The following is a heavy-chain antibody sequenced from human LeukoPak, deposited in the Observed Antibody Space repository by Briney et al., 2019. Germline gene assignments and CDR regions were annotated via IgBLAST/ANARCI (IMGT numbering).Heavy chain of an antibody. V-gene: IGHV3-30*04. CDR2: ISYDGSNK. Sequence: PGGSLRLSCAASGFTFSSYAMHWVRQAPGKGLEWVAVISYDGSNKYYADSVKGRLTISRDNSKNTLYLQMNSLRAEDTAVYYCARSIGYSSGWYAYWGQGTLVTVSS. D-gene: IGHD6-19*01. CDR3: ARSIGYSSGWYAY. J-gene: IGHJ4*02. CDR1: GFTFSSYA.